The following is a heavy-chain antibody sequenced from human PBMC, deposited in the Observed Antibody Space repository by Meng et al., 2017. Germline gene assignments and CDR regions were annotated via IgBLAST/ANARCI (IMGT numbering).Heavy chain of an antibody. CDR2: INSAGSST. Sequence: GGSLRLSCAASGFTFSSYWMHWVRQAPGKGLVWVSRINSAGSSTSYADSVKGRFTISRDNAKNTLYLQMNSLRAEDTAVYYCARVKMVRSFYYGMDVWGQGTMVTVSS. J-gene: IGHJ6*02. D-gene: IGHD3-10*01. CDR3: ARVKMVRSFYYGMDV. CDR1: GFTFSSYW. V-gene: IGHV3-74*01.